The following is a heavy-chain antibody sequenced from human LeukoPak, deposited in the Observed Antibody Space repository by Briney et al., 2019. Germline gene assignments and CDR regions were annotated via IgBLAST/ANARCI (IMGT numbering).Heavy chain of an antibody. Sequence: PGGSLRLSCEASGFTFEDYGMTWVRQRPGKGLEYVCEINWNGDNPVYENSLRGRFTISRDNAKNSVYLQMSSLRVDDTAFYYCARRSVAGATTGYYYDSWGQGALVTVSS. CDR3: ARRSVAGATTGYYYDS. V-gene: IGHV3-20*04. CDR2: INWNGDNP. D-gene: IGHD1-26*01. J-gene: IGHJ4*02. CDR1: GFTFEDYG.